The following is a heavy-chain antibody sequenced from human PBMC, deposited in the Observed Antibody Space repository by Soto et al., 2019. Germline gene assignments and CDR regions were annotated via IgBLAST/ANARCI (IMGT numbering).Heavy chain of an antibody. V-gene: IGHV3-21*01. CDR1: GFTFSSYS. CDR3: ARAPTKHHLDYDYGMDV. J-gene: IGHJ6*02. CDR2: ISSSSSYI. D-gene: IGHD2-21*01. Sequence: PGGSLRLSCAASGFTFSSYSMNWVRQAPGKGLEWVSSISSSSSYIYYADSVKGRFTISRDNAKNSLYLQMNSLRAEDTAVYYCARAPTKHHLDYDYGMDVWGQGTTVTVSS.